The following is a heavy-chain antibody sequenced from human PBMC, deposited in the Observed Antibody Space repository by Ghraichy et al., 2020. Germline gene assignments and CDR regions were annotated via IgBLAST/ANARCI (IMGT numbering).Heavy chain of an antibody. CDR1: GGSISSYY. Sequence: SETLSLTCTVSGGSISSYYWSWIRQPPGKGLEWIGYIYYSGSTNYNPSLKSRVTISVDTSKNQFFLKLSSVTAAYTAVYYCARVDTASAFDIWGQGTMVTVSS. J-gene: IGHJ3*02. CDR2: IYYSGST. V-gene: IGHV4-59*01. CDR3: ARVDTASAFDI. D-gene: IGHD5-18*01.